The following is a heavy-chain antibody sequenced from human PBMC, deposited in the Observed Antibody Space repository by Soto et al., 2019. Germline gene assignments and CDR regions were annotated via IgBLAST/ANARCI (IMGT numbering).Heavy chain of an antibody. CDR1: GFTFSNVW. J-gene: IGHJ4*02. Sequence: EVQLVESGGGLVKPGGSLRLSCAGSGFTFSNVWMNWVRQAPGKGLEWVGRIKSETDGGTIDYAAPVKGRFTISRDDSNNTLYLQMNCLKTEDTATYYCTQLALKYHSDWYPLSDWGQGTRVTVSS. V-gene: IGHV3-15*07. CDR3: TQLALKYHSDWYPLSD. D-gene: IGHD6-19*01. CDR2: IKSETDGGTI.